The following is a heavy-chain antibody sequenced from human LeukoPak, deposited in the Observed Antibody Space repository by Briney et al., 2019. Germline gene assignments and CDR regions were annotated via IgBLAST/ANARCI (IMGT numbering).Heavy chain of an antibody. CDR3: ARVHTMGYYFDY. J-gene: IGHJ4*02. CDR1: GGSISSYY. CDR2: IYYSGST. V-gene: IGHV4-59*01. Sequence: SETLSLTRTVSGGSISSYYWSWIRQPPGKGLEWIGYIYYSGSTNYNPSLKSRVTISVDTSKNQFSLKLSSVTAADTAVYYCARVHTMGYYFDYWGQGTLVTVSS. D-gene: IGHD3-3*01.